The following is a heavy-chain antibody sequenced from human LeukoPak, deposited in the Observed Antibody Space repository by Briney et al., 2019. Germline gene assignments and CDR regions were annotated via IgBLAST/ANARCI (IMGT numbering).Heavy chain of an antibody. J-gene: IGHJ4*02. V-gene: IGHV3-64*01. CDR2: ISSNGDST. CDR1: GFTFSSYS. Sequence: GGSLRLSCAAPGFTFSSYSMHWVRQAPGKGPESVSAISSNGDSTYYANSVKGRFTISRDNSKNTLYLQMGSLRAEDMAVYYCARERQGDYDYWGQGTLVTVSS. D-gene: IGHD3-16*01. CDR3: ARERQGDYDY.